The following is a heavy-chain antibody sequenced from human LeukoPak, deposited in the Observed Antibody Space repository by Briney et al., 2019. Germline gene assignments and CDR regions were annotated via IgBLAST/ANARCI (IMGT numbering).Heavy chain of an antibody. Sequence: SQTLSLTCTVSGGSIGSGGYFWSWIRQHPGKGLEWIGYIDYSGSTNYNPSLKSRVTISVDTSKNQFSLKLSSVTAADTAVYYCARSYSYYYYYYGMDVCGQGTTVTVSS. CDR2: IDYSGST. D-gene: IGHD4-11*01. CDR1: GGSIGSGGYF. J-gene: IGHJ6*02. CDR3: ARSYSYYYYYYGMDV. V-gene: IGHV4-31*03.